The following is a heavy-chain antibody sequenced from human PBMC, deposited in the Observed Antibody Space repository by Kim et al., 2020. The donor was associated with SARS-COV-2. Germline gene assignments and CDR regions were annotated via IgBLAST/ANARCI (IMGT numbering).Heavy chain of an antibody. V-gene: IGHV7-4-1*02. J-gene: IGHJ4*02. Sequence: ASVKVSCKASGYTFTTYGMNWVRQAPGQGLEWMGWINTNTGNPTFAQAFTGRFVFSLDTSVSTAYLQISSLKAEDTAVYYCARTFYDSSGYYYVDYWGQGTPVTVSS. D-gene: IGHD3-22*01. CDR1: GYTFTTYG. CDR3: ARTFYDSSGYYYVDY. CDR2: INTNTGNP.